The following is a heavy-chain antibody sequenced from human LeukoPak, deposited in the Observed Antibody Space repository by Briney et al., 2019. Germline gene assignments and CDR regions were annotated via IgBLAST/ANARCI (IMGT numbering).Heavy chain of an antibody. D-gene: IGHD5-12*01. Sequence: GESLKISCTGSGYNFNIYWIAWVRQMPGKGLEWMGVIYPDDSDTRYSPSFQGQVTISADRSVRTVYLQWSSLKASDTAMYYCARQVARTYSSDYWGQGTLVTVS. CDR1: GYNFNIYW. V-gene: IGHV5-51*01. CDR2: IYPDDSDT. J-gene: IGHJ4*02. CDR3: ARQVARTYSSDY.